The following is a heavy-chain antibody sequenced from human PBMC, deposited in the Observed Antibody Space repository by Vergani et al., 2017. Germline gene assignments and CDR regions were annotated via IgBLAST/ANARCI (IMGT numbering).Heavy chain of an antibody. Sequence: QLQLQESGPGLVKTSETLSLTCTVSGGSISSSSYYWGWIRQPPGKGLEWIGSIYYSGSTYYNPSLKRRVTISVDTSKNQFSLKLSSVTAADTAVYYCARDVLTYYYGSGSYYNWFDPWGQGTLVTVSS. CDR2: IYYSGST. CDR1: GGSISSSSYY. V-gene: IGHV4-39*07. D-gene: IGHD3-10*01. CDR3: ARDVLTYYYGSGSYYNWFDP. J-gene: IGHJ5*02.